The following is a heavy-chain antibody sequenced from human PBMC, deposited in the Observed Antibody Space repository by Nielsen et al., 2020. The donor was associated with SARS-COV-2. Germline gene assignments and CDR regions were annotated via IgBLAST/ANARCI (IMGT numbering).Heavy chain of an antibody. D-gene: IGHD3-16*01. J-gene: IGHJ6*02. CDR2: IYYTGNT. V-gene: IGHV4-59*12. Sequence: WLRQPPGKGLEWVGYIYYTGNTNYSPSLRSRVTMSVDTSKNQFSLRLSSVTAADTAVYYCARVPRGKVRKIIMKIASHALDVWGQGTTVTVSS. CDR3: ARVPRGKVRKIIMKIASHALDV.